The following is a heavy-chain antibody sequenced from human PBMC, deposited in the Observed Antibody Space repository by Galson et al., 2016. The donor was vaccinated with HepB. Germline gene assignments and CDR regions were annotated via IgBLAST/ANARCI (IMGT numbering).Heavy chain of an antibody. D-gene: IGHD3-22*01. CDR3: AKDRGKYVGYYPFDH. Sequence: SLRLSCAASGFTFSTYAMVWVRQAPGKGLEWVSGISGSGGSTYYADSVKGRFTISRDNPKNTLYLQMNSLRAEDTAVYYCAKDRGKYVGYYPFDHWGQGGLVTVSS. V-gene: IGHV3-23*01. CDR1: GFTFSTYA. CDR2: ISGSGGST. J-gene: IGHJ4*02.